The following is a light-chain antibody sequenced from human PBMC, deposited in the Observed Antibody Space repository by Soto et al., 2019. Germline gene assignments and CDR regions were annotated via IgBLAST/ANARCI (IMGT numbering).Light chain of an antibody. J-gene: IGKJ4*01. CDR3: QQYSSSPPLT. CDR1: QSISSSY. Sequence: EIVLTQSPGTLSLSQEERATLSCRASQSISSSYFAWYQQKPGQSPRLLISGASSRATGSPDRFSGSASGTDFTLTISRLEPEDFAVYYCQQYSSSPPLTFGGGPKVDIK. CDR2: GAS. V-gene: IGKV3-20*01.